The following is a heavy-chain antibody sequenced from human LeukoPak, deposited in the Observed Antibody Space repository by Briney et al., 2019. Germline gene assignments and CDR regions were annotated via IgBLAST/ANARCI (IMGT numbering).Heavy chain of an antibody. Sequence: SGTLSLTCTVSGDSISSNDYYWGWIRQPPGKGLEWIGSIYYGGSTYYNPSLKSRVIISVDTSMNQFSLKLSFVTTADTAVYYCAGALGYCSGGSCTRGYNWFDPWGQGTLVTVSS. CDR3: AGALGYCSGGSCTRGYNWFDP. V-gene: IGHV4-39*01. D-gene: IGHD2-15*01. CDR2: IYYGGST. J-gene: IGHJ5*02. CDR1: GDSISSNDYY.